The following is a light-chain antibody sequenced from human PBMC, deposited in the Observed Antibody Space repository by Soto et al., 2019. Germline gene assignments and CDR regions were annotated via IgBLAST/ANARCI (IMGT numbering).Light chain of an antibody. CDR1: QSLSSTY. Sequence: EIVLTQSPGTLSLSPGERATLSCRASQSLSSTYLAWYQQKPGQAPRLLIYGASSRATGIPDRFSGSGSGTDFTFTISRLEPEDLAVYYCQQYGSSPVTFGGGTGWRSN. J-gene: IGKJ4*01. CDR3: QQYGSSPVT. CDR2: GAS. V-gene: IGKV3-20*01.